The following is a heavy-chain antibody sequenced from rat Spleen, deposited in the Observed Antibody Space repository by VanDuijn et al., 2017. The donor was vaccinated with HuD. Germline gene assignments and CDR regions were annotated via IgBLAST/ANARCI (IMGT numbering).Heavy chain of an antibody. V-gene: IGHV3-1*01. Sequence: EVQLQESGPGLVKPSQSLSLTCSVTGYSITSNYWAWIRKFPGNKMEWMGYISYSGSTSYTPSLKGRISITRDTSKNQFFLQLNSVTTEDTATYYCARAGWDDFDYWGQGVMVTVSS. CDR2: ISYSGST. D-gene: IGHD1-12*03. CDR3: ARAGWDDFDY. J-gene: IGHJ2*01. CDR1: GYSITSNY.